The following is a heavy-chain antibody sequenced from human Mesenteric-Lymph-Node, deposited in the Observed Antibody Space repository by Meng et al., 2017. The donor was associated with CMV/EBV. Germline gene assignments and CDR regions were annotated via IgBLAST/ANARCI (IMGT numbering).Heavy chain of an antibody. J-gene: IGHJ2*01. CDR3: ARPLFGVVRLRDWYFDL. CDR1: GGSISSSSYY. CDR2: IYYSGST. V-gene: IGHV4-39*01. Sequence: SETLSLTCTVSGGSISSSSYYWGWIRQPPGKGLEWIGSIYYSGSTYYNPSLKSRVTISVDTSKNQFSLKLSSVTAADTAVYYCARPLFGVVRLRDWYFDLWGRGTLVTVSS. D-gene: IGHD3-3*01.